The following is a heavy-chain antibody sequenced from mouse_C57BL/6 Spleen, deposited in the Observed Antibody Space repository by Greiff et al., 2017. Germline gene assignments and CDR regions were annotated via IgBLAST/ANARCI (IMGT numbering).Heavy chain of an antibody. D-gene: IGHD3-2*02. J-gene: IGHJ2*01. CDR3: TRFRSSGYDY. CDR1: GYAFPNYL. Sequence: QVQLQQSGAELVRPGTSVKVSCKASGYAFPNYLIEWVKQRPGQGLEWIGVINPGSGGTNYNEKFKGKATLTADKSSSTAYMQLSSLTSEDSAVYFCTRFRSSGYDYWGQSTTLTVSS. CDR2: INPGSGGT. V-gene: IGHV1-54*01.